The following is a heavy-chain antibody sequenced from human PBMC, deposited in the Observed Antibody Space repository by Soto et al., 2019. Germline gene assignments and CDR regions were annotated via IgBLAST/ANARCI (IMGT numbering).Heavy chain of an antibody. V-gene: IGHV3-33*06. D-gene: IGHD3-22*01. CDR3: VKDPTPTTGHYDDNWFDT. Sequence: PGGSLRLSCAASGFSFRDYGMHWVRQAPGKGLEWVAAIWDDGSETYYGDSVKGRVTISRDNFKNTLYLQLDSLKVEDTAVYYCVKDPTPTTGHYDDNWFDTWGQGTLVTVSS. CDR1: GFSFRDYG. CDR2: IWDDGSET. J-gene: IGHJ5*02.